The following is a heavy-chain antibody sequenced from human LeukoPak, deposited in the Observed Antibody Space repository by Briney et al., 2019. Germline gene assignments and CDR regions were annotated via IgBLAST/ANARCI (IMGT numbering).Heavy chain of an antibody. CDR1: GFTFDDYG. V-gene: IGHV3-20*01. CDR2: INWNGGST. D-gene: IGHD6-19*01. Sequence: GGSLRLSCAASGFTFDDYGMSWVRQAPGKGREWVSGINWNGGSTGYADSVKGRFTISRDNAKNSLYLQMNSLRAEDTALYHCARSSGSPYYYYGMDVWGQGTTVTVSS. CDR3: ARSSGSPYYYYGMDV. J-gene: IGHJ6*01.